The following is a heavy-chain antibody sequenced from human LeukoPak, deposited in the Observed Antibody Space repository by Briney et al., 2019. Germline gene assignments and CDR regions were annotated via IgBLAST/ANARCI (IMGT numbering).Heavy chain of an antibody. CDR2: ISSSGSTI. J-gene: IGHJ6*04. CDR3: ARVRSRGWGGYDPLSRGMDV. CDR1: GFTFSSYE. Sequence: GGSLRLSCAASGFTFSSYEMNWVRQAPGKGLEWVSYISSSGSTIYCADSVKGRFTISRDNAKNSLYLQMNSLRAEDTAVYYCARVRSRGWGGYDPLSRGMDVWGKGTTVTVSS. D-gene: IGHD5-12*01. V-gene: IGHV3-48*03.